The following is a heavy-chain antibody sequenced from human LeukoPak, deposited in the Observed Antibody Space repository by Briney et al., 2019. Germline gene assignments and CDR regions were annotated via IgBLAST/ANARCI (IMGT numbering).Heavy chain of an antibody. CDR2: IYYSGTT. D-gene: IGHD3-16*01. Sequence: SETLSLTCSVSGGSTSSSSSYWGWIRQPPGKGLEWIGNIYYSGTTYYNPSLKSRVTISVDTSKNQFSLKLSSVTAADTAVYYCARRWVYDKRAFDAWGQGTMVTVSS. V-gene: IGHV4-39*01. CDR1: GGSTSSSSSY. J-gene: IGHJ3*01. CDR3: ARRWVYDKRAFDA.